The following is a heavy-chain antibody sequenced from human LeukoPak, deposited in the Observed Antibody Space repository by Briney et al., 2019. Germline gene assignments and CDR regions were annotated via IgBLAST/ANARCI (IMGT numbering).Heavy chain of an antibody. D-gene: IGHD3-22*01. V-gene: IGHV3-64*02. CDR1: GGTFSTYA. CDR3: ARIDSSGYYDY. CDR2: ISSDGGST. Sequence: SCKASGGTFSTYAMHWVRQAPGKGLEYVSAISSDGGSTYYADSVKGRFTISRDNSKNTLYLQMGSLRTEDMAVYYCARIDSSGYYDYWGQGTLVTVSS. J-gene: IGHJ4*02.